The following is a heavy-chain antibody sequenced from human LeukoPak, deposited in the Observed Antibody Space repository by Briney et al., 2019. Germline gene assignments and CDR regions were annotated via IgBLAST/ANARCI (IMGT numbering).Heavy chain of an antibody. CDR2: IYPDDSDT. CDR1: GYSFSTYW. V-gene: IGHV5-51*01. D-gene: IGHD3-10*01. Sequence: GESLKISCKGSGYSFSTYWIGWVRQMPGKGLEWMGIIYPDDSDTRYSPSFQGQVTISADKSITTAYLQWSSLKASDAAMYYCARSSGSYPTWFDPWGQGTLVTVSS. J-gene: IGHJ5*02. CDR3: ARSSGSYPTWFDP.